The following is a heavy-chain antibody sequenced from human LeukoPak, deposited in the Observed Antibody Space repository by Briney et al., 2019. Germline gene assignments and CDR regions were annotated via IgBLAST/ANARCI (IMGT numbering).Heavy chain of an antibody. D-gene: IGHD6-13*01. CDR3: ARDHSSSCQLLDY. V-gene: IGHV1-18*01. J-gene: IGHJ4*02. CDR1: GYTFTTYG. CDR2: ISAYNGDT. Sequence: ASVKVSCKTSGYTFTTYGVTWVRHAPRQGLELMGWISAYNGDTNYAQKFQGRITMTTDTSTSTANMELTSLRSDDTAVYYCARDHSSSCQLLDYWGQGTLVTVSS.